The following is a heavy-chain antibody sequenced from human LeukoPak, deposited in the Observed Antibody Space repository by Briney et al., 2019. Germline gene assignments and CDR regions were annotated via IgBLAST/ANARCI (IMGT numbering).Heavy chain of an antibody. V-gene: IGHV4-30-2*03. CDR2: IYYSGST. Sequence: SETLSLTCAVSGGSISSGGYSWSWIRQPPGKGLEWIGYIYYSGSTYYNPSLKSRVTISVDTSKNQFSLKLSSVTAADTAVYYCARSSYYDFWSGYSNWFDPWGQGTLVTVSS. D-gene: IGHD3-3*01. CDR1: GGSISSGGYS. J-gene: IGHJ5*02. CDR3: ARSSYYDFWSGYSNWFDP.